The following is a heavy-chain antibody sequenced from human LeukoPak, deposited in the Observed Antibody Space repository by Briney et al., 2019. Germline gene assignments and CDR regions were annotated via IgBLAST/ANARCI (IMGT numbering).Heavy chain of an antibody. CDR3: ASLRYSRGDY. CDR2: INPNTGVT. CDR1: GYTFTGYY. Sequence: VKVSCKASGYTFTGYYMHWVRQAPGQGLEWAGWINPNTGVTNYAQKFQCRVTLTRDRSLSTAYMEVSGLTTDDTAIYFCASLRYSRGDYWGQGTLITVSS. D-gene: IGHD5-18*01. J-gene: IGHJ4*02. V-gene: IGHV1-2*02.